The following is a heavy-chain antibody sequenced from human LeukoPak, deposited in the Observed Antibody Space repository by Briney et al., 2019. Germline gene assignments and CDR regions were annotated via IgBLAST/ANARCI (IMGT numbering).Heavy chain of an antibody. CDR2: ISCTGGST. J-gene: IGHJ6*02. D-gene: IGHD3-3*01. CDR1: GFTLSSPA. Sequence: GGSLRLSCAASGFTLSSPAMSWVRPAPGKGLEWVSAISCTGGSTYYIDSVKGRYTISRDNAKNSLYLQMNSLRDEDTALYYCAKESLVLEVVTQWGGMDVWGQGTTVTVSS. CDR3: AKESLVLEVVTQWGGMDV. V-gene: IGHV3-23*01.